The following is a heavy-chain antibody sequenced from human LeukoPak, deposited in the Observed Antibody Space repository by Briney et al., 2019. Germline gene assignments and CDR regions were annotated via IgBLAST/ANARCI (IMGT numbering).Heavy chain of an antibody. Sequence: GASVNVSCKASGYTFTSYAMHWVRQAPGQRREWMGWINAGNGNTKYSQKFQGRVTITRDTSASTAYMELSSLRSEDTAVYYCARSGPSGSYGMDVWGQGTTVTVSS. J-gene: IGHJ6*02. CDR2: INAGNGNT. CDR1: GYTFTSYA. CDR3: ARSGPSGSYGMDV. V-gene: IGHV1-3*01. D-gene: IGHD1-26*01.